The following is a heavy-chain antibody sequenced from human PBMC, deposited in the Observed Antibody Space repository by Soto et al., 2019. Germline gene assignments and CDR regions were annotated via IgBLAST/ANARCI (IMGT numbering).Heavy chain of an antibody. D-gene: IGHD6-19*01. CDR1: GFTFSDYA. CDR2: ISTRSSTI. Sequence: GGFLRLSCAASGFTFSDYAMNWVRQAPGKGLEWVSYISTRSSTIYYTDSVKGRFTISRDNAKNSLYLQMNILRAEDTAIYYCARDGSGWYYFDRWGQGTLVTVSS. J-gene: IGHJ4*02. V-gene: IGHV3-48*01. CDR3: ARDGSGWYYFDR.